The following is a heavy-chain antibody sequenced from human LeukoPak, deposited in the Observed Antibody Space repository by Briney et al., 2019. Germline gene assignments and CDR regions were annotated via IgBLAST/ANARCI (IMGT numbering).Heavy chain of an antibody. D-gene: IGHD4-11*01. Sequence: GGSLRLSCAASGFSFTTSWMSWVRQAPGKGLEWVASIEQDGSEKYYVDSVKGRFTISRDNAKNSLFLQMNSLRAEDTAVYYCAKGPTSLAPGGQGALVTVSS. V-gene: IGHV3-7*01. J-gene: IGHJ4*02. CDR2: IEQDGSEK. CDR1: GFSFTTSW. CDR3: AKGPTSLAP.